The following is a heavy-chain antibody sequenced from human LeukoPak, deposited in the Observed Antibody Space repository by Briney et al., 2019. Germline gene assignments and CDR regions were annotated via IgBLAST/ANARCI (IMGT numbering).Heavy chain of an antibody. CDR2: IIPIFGTA. D-gene: IGHD3-10*01. Sequence: SVKVSCKASGGTFSSYAISWVRQAPGQGLGWMGGIIPIFGTANYAQKFQGRVTITTDESTSTAYMELRSLRSDGTAVYYCARDRRFNYYGSGSYYPRQDGSKCRFDPWGQGTLVTVSS. J-gene: IGHJ5*02. V-gene: IGHV1-69*05. CDR1: GGTFSSYA. CDR3: ARDRRFNYYGSGSYYPRQDGSKCRFDP.